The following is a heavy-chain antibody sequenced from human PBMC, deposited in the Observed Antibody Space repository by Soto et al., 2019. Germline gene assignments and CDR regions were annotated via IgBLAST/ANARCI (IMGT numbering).Heavy chain of an antibody. Sequence: PSETLSLTCTVSGGSISSYYWSWIRQPPGKGLEWIGYIYYSGSTNYNPSLKSRVTISVDTSKNQFSLKLSSVTAADTAVYYCARDIRITMVRGVVNWFDPWGQGALVTVSS. D-gene: IGHD3-10*01. J-gene: IGHJ5*02. CDR1: GGSISSYY. CDR3: ARDIRITMVRGVVNWFDP. CDR2: IYYSGST. V-gene: IGHV4-59*01.